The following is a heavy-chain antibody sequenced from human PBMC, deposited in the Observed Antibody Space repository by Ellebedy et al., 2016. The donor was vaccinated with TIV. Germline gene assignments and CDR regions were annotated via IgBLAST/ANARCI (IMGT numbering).Heavy chain of an antibody. Sequence: GGSLRLSXAASGFTFATYAMSWVRQAPGKGLEWVSAISGSGDNTYYADSVKGRFTISRDNSKNTLYPQLNSLRAEDTAIYYCVAFTVNFDFWGQGTLVTVSS. CDR3: VAFTVNFDF. J-gene: IGHJ4*02. CDR2: ISGSGDNT. CDR1: GFTFATYA. D-gene: IGHD3-3*02. V-gene: IGHV3-23*01.